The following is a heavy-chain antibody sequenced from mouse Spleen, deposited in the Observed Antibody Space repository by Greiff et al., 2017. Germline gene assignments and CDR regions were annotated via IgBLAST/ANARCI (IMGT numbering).Heavy chain of an antibody. D-gene: IGHD1-1*01. CDR3: ARDRDYGSSYWYFDV. V-gene: IGHV1-18*01. Sequence: VQLQQSGPELVKPGASVKIPCKASGYTFTDYNMDWVKQSHGKSLEWIGDINPNNGGTSYNQKFKGKATLTVDKSSSTAYMELRSLTSEDTAVYYCARDRDYGSSYWYFDVWGTGTTVTVSS. CDR2: INPNNGGT. CDR1: GYTFTDYN. J-gene: IGHJ1*03.